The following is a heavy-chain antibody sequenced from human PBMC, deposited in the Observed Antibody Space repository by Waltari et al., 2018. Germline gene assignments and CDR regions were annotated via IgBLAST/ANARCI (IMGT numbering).Heavy chain of an antibody. CDR1: GFPFSSYS. J-gene: IGHJ3*02. CDR3: ARDSPQLSDAFDI. Sequence: EVQLVESGGGLVQPGGSLRLSCAASGFPFSSYSMTWVPQAPGKGLEWVSYISSSSSTIYYADSVKGRFTISRDNAKNSLYLQMNSLRAEDTAVYYCARDSPQLSDAFDIWGQGTMVTVSS. CDR2: ISSSSSTI. D-gene: IGHD5-18*01. V-gene: IGHV3-48*01.